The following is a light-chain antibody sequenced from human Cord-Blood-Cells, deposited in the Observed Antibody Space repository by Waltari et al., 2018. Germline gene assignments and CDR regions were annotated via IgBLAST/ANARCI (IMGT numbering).Light chain of an antibody. Sequence: QSALTQPASVSGSPGQSITISCTGTSSDVGSYNLVSWYQQHPGKAPKLMIYEGSKRPSGVSNRFSGSKSGNTASLTSSGRQAEDEADYYCCSYAGSWVFGGGTKLTVL. CDR1: SSDVGSYNL. J-gene: IGLJ3*02. CDR2: EGS. CDR3: CSYAGSWV. V-gene: IGLV2-23*01.